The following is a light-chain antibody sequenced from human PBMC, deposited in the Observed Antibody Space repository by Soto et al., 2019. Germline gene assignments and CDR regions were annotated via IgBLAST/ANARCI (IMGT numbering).Light chain of an antibody. CDR2: DNN. CDR1: SSNIANNY. Sequence: QSVLTQPPSVSAAPGQKVTISCSGSSSNIANNYVSWYQHLPGTAPKLLIYDNNKRPSGIPDRFSGSKSGTSATLGITGLQTRDEADYYCGTWDTSLSAGVFGGGTKLTVL. J-gene: IGLJ2*01. V-gene: IGLV1-51*01. CDR3: GTWDTSLSAGV.